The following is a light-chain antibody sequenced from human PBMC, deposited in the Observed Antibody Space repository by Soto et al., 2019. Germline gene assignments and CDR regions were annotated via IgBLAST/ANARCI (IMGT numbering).Light chain of an antibody. J-gene: IGKJ2*01. CDR1: QSVSSN. CDR3: QQYINWPYT. CDR2: GAS. Sequence: EIVMTQSPATLSVSPGERATLSCRASQSVSSNLAWYQQKPGQAPRLLIYGASTRATGIPARFSGSGSGTEFTLTISSMQSEAFGVYYCQQYINWPYTFGQETNLEIK. V-gene: IGKV3-15*01.